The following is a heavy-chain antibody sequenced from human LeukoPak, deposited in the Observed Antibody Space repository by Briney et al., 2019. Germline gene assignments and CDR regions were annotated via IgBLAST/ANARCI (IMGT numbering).Heavy chain of an antibody. V-gene: IGHV3-33*01. CDR3: ARDAQWLVRDYFDY. J-gene: IGHJ4*02. Sequence: GGSLRLSCAASGFTFSSYGMHWVRQAPGKGLEWVAVIWYDGSNKYYADSVKGRFTISRGNSKNTLYLQMNSLRAEDTAVYYCARDAQWLVRDYFDYWGQGTLVTVSS. CDR2: IWYDGSNK. D-gene: IGHD6-19*01. CDR1: GFTFSSYG.